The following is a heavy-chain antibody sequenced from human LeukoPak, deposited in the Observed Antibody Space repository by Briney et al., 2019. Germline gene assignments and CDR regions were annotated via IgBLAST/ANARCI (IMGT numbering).Heavy chain of an antibody. CDR2: IRSKAYGGTT. CDR3: SRDYGSGSYGY. D-gene: IGHD3-10*01. Sequence: GRSLRLSCTASGFTFGDYAMSWFRQAPGKGLEWVGFIRSKAYGGTTEYAASVEGRFTISRDDSKSIAYLQMNSLKTEDTAVYYCSRDYGSGSYGYRGQGTLVTVSS. J-gene: IGHJ4*02. V-gene: IGHV3-49*03. CDR1: GFTFGDYA.